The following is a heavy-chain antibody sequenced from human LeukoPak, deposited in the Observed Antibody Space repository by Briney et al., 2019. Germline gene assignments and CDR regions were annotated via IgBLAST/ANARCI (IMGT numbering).Heavy chain of an antibody. CDR2: IYYSGST. J-gene: IGHJ6*03. CDR1: GGSISSSSYY. CDR3: ASLSAWRGYYYYMDV. D-gene: IGHD3-3*01. V-gene: IGHV4-39*07. Sequence: SETLSLTCTVSGGSISSSSYYWGWIRQPPGKGLEWIGSIYYSGSTNYNPSLKSRVTISVDTSKNQFSLKLSSVTAADTAVYYCASLSAWRGYYYYMDVWGKGTTVTVSS.